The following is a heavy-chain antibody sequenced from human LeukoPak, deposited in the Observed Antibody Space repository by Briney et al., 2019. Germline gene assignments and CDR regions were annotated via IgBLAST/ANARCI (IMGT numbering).Heavy chain of an antibody. CDR2: ISSSGSTI. Sequence: PGGSLRLSCAASGFTFSSYEMNWVRQAPGKGLEWVSYISSSGSTIYYADSVKGRFTISRDNAKNSLYLQMNSLRAEDTAVYYCARDAGGVGQWLVRAYFDYWGQGTLVTVPS. CDR3: ARDAGGVGQWLVRAYFDY. V-gene: IGHV3-48*03. D-gene: IGHD6-19*01. CDR1: GFTFSSYE. J-gene: IGHJ4*02.